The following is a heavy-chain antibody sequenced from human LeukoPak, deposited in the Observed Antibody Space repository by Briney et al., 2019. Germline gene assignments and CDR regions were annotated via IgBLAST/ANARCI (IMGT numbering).Heavy chain of an antibody. CDR2: IYYSGST. CDR3: ARHRDTVTPHDAFDI. D-gene: IGHD4-17*01. J-gene: IGHJ3*02. V-gene: IGHV4-59*08. Sequence: PSETLSLTCTVSGGSISSYYWSWIRQPPGKGLEWIGYIYYSGSTNYNPSLKSRVTISVDTSKNQFSLKLSSVTAADTAVYYCARHRDTVTPHDAFDIWGQGTMVTVSS. CDR1: GGSISSYY.